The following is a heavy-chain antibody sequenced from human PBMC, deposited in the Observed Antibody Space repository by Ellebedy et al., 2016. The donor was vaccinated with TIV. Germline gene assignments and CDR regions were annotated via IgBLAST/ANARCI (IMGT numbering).Heavy chain of an antibody. CDR2: ISGSGVTT. V-gene: IGHV3-23*01. CDR1: GFTFDTYA. J-gene: IGHJ5*01. Sequence: GESLKISCADSGFTFDTYAMSWVRQAPGKGLEWVSHISGSGVTTYYADSVRGRFSISRDNSKNTLYLQMNSLRADDTAVYYCAGFRGEAVAGNWFDSWGQGTLVTVSS. D-gene: IGHD6-19*01. CDR3: AGFRGEAVAGNWFDS.